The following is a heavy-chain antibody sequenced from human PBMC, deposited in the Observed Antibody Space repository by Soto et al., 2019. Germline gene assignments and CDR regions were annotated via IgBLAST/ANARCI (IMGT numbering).Heavy chain of an antibody. Sequence: EVRLLESGGGLVQPGGSLRLSCAASGFTFSNYAMSWVRQAPGKGLEWVSTISGSGGSTYYADSVKGRFTTSRDNSKNTLYLQLIRMRAEESAAYYCANWRYDNVPLDYWGQGTLVTVSS. CDR2: ISGSGGST. CDR3: ANWRYDNVPLDY. J-gene: IGHJ4*02. D-gene: IGHD3-22*01. CDR1: GFTFSNYA. V-gene: IGHV3-23*01.